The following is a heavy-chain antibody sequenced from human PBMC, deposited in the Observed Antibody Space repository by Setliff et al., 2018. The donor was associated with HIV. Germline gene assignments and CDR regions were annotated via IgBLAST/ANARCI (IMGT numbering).Heavy chain of an antibody. CDR1: GGTFSSYI. J-gene: IGHJ4*02. CDR2: IHPIFGTT. Sequence: SVKVSCKASGGTFSSYITAWVRQAPGQGLEWMGGIHPIFGTTNYARDFMGRVSITADESTNTAYMELSSLRADDSAIYYCARGIPRGTVFGVVGYFDYWGQGTPVTVSS. CDR3: ARGIPRGTVFGVVGYFDY. V-gene: IGHV1-69*13. D-gene: IGHD3-3*01.